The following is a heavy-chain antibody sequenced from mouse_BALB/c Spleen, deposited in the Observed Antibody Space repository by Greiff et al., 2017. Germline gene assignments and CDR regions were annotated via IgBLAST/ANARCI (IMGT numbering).Heavy chain of an antibody. CDR2: ISNLAYSI. CDR1: GFTFSDYG. V-gene: IGHV5-15*02. CDR3: ASYGNYPFAY. D-gene: IGHD2-1*01. J-gene: IGHJ3*01. Sequence: EVKLVESGGGLVQPGGSRKLSCAASGFTFSDYGMAWVRQAPGKGPEWVAFISNLAYSIYYADTVTGRFTISRENAKNTLYLEMSRLRSEDTAMYYCASYGNYPFAYWGQGTLVTVSA.